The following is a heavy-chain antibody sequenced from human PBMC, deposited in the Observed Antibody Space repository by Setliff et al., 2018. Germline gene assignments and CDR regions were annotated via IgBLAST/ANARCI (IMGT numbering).Heavy chain of an antibody. CDR2: MNPNSGNT. Sequence: ASVKVSCKASGYTFTSYGISWVRQAPGQGLEWMGWMNPNSGNTGYAQKFQGRVTMTRNTSISTAYMELSSLRSEDTAVYYCARGLMVRRSNWFDPWGQGTLVTVSS. V-gene: IGHV1-8*02. D-gene: IGHD3-10*01. CDR3: ARGLMVRRSNWFDP. CDR1: GYTFTSYG. J-gene: IGHJ5*02.